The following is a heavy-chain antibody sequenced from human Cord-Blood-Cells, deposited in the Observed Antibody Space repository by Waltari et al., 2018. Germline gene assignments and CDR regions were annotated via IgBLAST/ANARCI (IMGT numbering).Heavy chain of an antibody. J-gene: IGHJ3*02. D-gene: IGHD1-26*01. CDR3: AKDYSGSYYSAFDI. Sequence: EVQLVESGGGLVQPGRSLRLSCAASGFTFDDYAMHWVRQAPGKGLEWVSGISWNSGSIGYVDSVKGRFTISRDNAKNSLYLQMNSLRAEDTALYYCAKDYSGSYYSAFDIWGQGTMVTVSS. V-gene: IGHV3-9*01. CDR1: GFTFDDYA. CDR2: ISWNSGSI.